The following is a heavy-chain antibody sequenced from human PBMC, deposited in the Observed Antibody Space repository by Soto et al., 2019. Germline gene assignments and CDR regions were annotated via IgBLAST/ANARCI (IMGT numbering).Heavy chain of an antibody. CDR1: GYTFTGYY. V-gene: IGHV1-2*02. CDR2: INPNSGGT. J-gene: IGHJ6*02. Sequence: QVQLVQSGAEVKKPGASVKVSCKASGYTFTGYYMHWVRQAPGQGLEWMGWINPNSGGTNYAQKFQGRVTMNRDTSIRTYYMGLSRLRSDDTAVYYWAKYYEFWSGYGMDVWGQGTTVTVSS. CDR3: AKYYEFWSGYGMDV. D-gene: IGHD3-3*01.